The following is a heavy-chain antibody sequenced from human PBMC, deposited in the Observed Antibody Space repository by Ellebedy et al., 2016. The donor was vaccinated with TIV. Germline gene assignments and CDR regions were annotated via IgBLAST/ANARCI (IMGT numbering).Heavy chain of an antibody. Sequence: MPSETLSLTCTVSGASIATSTYSWDWIRQPPGKGLEWIATMSYNGSSYYNPSLKSRVTISVDTSKNQFSMRLSSVTAADTALYYCATRTAMAGGIEYWGQGTLITVSS. CDR2: MSYNGSS. J-gene: IGHJ4*02. CDR1: GASIATSTYS. V-gene: IGHV4-39*01. D-gene: IGHD6-19*01. CDR3: ATRTAMAGGIEY.